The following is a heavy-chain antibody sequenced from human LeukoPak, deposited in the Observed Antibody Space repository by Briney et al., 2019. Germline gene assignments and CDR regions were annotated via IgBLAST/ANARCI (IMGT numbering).Heavy chain of an antibody. V-gene: IGHV3-30*18. CDR2: ISYDGSNK. J-gene: IGHJ4*02. CDR3: AKPALGYCSGGSCYGHYFDY. Sequence: GGSLRLSCAASGFTFSDYYMSWIRQAPGKGLEWVAVISYDGSNKYYADSVKGRFTISRDNSKNTLYLQMNSLRAEDTAVYYCAKPALGYCSGGSCYGHYFDYWGQGTLVTVSS. D-gene: IGHD2-15*01. CDR1: GFTFSDYY.